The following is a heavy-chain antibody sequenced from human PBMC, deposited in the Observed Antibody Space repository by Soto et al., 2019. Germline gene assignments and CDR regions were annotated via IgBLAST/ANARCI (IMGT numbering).Heavy chain of an antibody. Sequence: EVQLLESGGGLVQPGGSLRLSCAASGFTFSSYAMRWVRQAPGKGLEWVAAISGSGGSTYYADSVKGRFTISRDNSKSTVYLLMDSLGGEDAAVYYAAGRGSGSYYDYWGLGTLVTVSS. CDR2: ISGSGGST. D-gene: IGHD1-26*01. CDR1: GFTFSSYA. J-gene: IGHJ4*02. V-gene: IGHV3-23*01. CDR3: AGRGSGSYYDY.